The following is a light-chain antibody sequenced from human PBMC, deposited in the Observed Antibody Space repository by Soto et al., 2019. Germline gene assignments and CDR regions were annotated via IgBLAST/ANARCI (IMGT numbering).Light chain of an antibody. J-gene: IGLJ2*01. Sequence: QLVLTQSPSSSASLGASVKLTCTLSSGHSFYALAWHQQQPEKGPRYLMKLNSDGSHSKGDGIPDRFSGSSSGAERYLTISSLQSEDEADYCCQTWVTGNYVVFGGGTKLTVL. CDR2: LNSDGSH. CDR1: SGHSFYA. CDR3: QTWVTGNYVV. V-gene: IGLV4-69*01.